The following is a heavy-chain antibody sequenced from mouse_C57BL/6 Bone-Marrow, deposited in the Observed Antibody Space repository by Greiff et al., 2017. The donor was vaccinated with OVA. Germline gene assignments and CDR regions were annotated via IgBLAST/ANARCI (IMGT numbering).Heavy chain of an antibody. Sequence: QVQLKQPGAELVMPGASVKLSCKASGYTFTSYWMHWVKQRPGQGLEWIGEIDPSDSYTNYNQKFKGKSTLPVDKSSSTAYMQLSSLTSEDSAVYYCARASHYDYDGAWFAYWGQGTLVTVSA. J-gene: IGHJ3*01. D-gene: IGHD2-4*01. CDR1: GYTFTSYW. CDR3: ARASHYDYDGAWFAY. V-gene: IGHV1-69*01. CDR2: IDPSDSYT.